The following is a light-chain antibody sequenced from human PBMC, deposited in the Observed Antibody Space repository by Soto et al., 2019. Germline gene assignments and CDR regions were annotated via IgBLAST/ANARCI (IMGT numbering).Light chain of an antibody. CDR3: QQYNNWPRT. Sequence: EIVMTQSPATLSVSPGERATLSCRASQSVRSNLAWHQQKPGQAPRLLIYGASTRATGVPARFSGSGSGTEFTLTISSLQSEDFAVYYCQQYNNWPRTFGPGTKVDIK. CDR2: GAS. J-gene: IGKJ1*01. CDR1: QSVRSN. V-gene: IGKV3-15*01.